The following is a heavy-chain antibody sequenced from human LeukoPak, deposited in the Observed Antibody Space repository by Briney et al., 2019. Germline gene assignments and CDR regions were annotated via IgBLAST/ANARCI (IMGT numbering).Heavy chain of an antibody. V-gene: IGHV4-59*12. D-gene: IGHD6-6*01. CDR2: IYYTGIA. CDR1: GGSISGYH. J-gene: IGHJ6*03. CDR3: ARARLSSSSTPSLYYYYMDV. Sequence: SETLSLTCTVTGGSISGYHWNWIRQSPGKGLEWIANIYYTGIADYNPSLKSRVTTSVDTSKNQFSLKLSSVTAADTAVYYCARARLSSSSTPSLYYYYMDVWGKGTTVTVSS.